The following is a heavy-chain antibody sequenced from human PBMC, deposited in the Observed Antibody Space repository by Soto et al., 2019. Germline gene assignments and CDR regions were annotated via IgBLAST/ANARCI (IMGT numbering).Heavy chain of an antibody. D-gene: IGHD1-1*01. CDR3: VREEHIGGYYFDY. J-gene: IGHJ4*01. CDR1: GASFTSYY. Sequence: SETLSLTCTVSGASFTSYYWTWIRQPPGKRLEWIGDIYHNGITKYNPSLKRRITISVDTSKNQFSLKLSSVTAADTDVYYCVREEHIGGYYFDYWGHGTLVTVSA. CDR2: IYHNGIT. V-gene: IGHV4-59*01.